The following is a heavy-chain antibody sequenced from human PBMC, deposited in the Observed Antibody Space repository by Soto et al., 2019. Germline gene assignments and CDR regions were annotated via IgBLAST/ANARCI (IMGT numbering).Heavy chain of an antibody. Sequence: PGGSLRLSCAASGFGFNGYDMHWVRQAPGKNLEWVAAISTAGDTYYLGSVKGRFTISREDAKNSLSLQMNSLRVGDTAVYYCARGGDRFDGMDFWGQGTTVTVSS. CDR3: ARGGDRFDGMDF. D-gene: IGHD3-16*01. V-gene: IGHV3-13*01. J-gene: IGHJ6*02. CDR1: GFGFNGYD. CDR2: ISTAGDT.